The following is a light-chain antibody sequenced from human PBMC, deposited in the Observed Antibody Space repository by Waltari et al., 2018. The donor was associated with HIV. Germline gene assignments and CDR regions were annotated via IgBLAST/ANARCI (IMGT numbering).Light chain of an antibody. CDR1: NDRGDGKKF. CDR2: DVK. Sequence: QSALTQPPSVSGSPGQSVTIPCTGTNDRGDGKKFISWYQQHPGKEPRLKMKDVKPRWSTVPDRCSGSRSGNTAPLVSSGVKSEDEAVYGCAVYVGGFVFSGLGGGTKLTVL. J-gene: IGLJ2*01. V-gene: IGLV2-11*02. CDR3: AVYVGGFVFSG.